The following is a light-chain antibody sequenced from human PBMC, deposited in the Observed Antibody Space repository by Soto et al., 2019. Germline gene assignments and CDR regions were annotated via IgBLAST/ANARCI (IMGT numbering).Light chain of an antibody. CDR3: PQYYTTLT. J-gene: IGKJ4*01. CDR2: WAS. V-gene: IGKV4-1*01. CDR1: QSVLYSSDNKNY. Sequence: DIVMTQSPDSLAVSLGERATINCKSSQSVLYSSDNKNYLAWYQQKPGQPPKLLIYWASTRDSGVPDRFSGSGSGAELPLPVTSLQAEDVAVYYCPQYYTTLTFGGGTRVEFK.